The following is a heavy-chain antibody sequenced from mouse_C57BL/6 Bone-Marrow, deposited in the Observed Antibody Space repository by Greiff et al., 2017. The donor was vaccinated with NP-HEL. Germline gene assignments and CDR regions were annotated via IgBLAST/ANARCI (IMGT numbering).Heavy chain of an antibody. CDR3: ARGGAAWFAY. CDR2: ISYSGST. Sequence: VQLQQSGPGMVKPSQSLSLTCTVTGYSITSGYDWHWIRHFPGNKLEWMGYISYSGSTNYNPSLKSRISITHDTSKNHFFLKLNSVTTEDTATYYCARGGAAWFAYWGQGTLVTVSA. V-gene: IGHV3-1*01. CDR1: GYSITSGYD. J-gene: IGHJ3*01.